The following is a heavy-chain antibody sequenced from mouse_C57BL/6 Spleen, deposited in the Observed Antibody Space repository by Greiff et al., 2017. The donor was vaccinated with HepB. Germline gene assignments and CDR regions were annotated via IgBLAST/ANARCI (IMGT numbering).Heavy chain of an antibody. CDR1: GYTFTDYN. Sequence: VQLQQSGPELVKPGASVKLSCTASGYTFTDYNMHWVKQSHGKSLEWIGYINPNNGGTSYNQKFKGKATLTVNKSSSTAYMELRSLTSEDSAVYYCARKGPYYSSSWFAYWGQGTLVTVSA. D-gene: IGHD2-5*01. CDR3: ARKGPYYSSSWFAY. J-gene: IGHJ3*01. CDR2: INPNNGGT. V-gene: IGHV1-22*01.